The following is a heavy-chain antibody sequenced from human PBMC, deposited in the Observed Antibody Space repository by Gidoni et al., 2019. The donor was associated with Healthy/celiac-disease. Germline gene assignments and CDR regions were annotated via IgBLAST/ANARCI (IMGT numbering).Heavy chain of an antibody. CDR1: GFPFSSYA. CDR2: IRGSGGST. J-gene: IGHJ3*02. CDR3: AKDPSRYRAGAFDI. V-gene: IGHV3-23*01. D-gene: IGHD1-26*01. Sequence: EVQLLESGGGLVQPGGSLRLSCAASGFPFSSYAMRWVRQAPGKGLGLVSAIRGSGGSTYYADSVEGRFTISRDNSKNTLYLQMNSLRAEDTAVYYCAKDPSRYRAGAFDIWGQGTMVTVSS.